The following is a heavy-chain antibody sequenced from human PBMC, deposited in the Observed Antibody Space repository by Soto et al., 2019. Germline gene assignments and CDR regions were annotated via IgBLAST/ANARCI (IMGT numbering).Heavy chain of an antibody. CDR2: IYYSGST. J-gene: IGHJ4*02. V-gene: IGHV4-31*02. D-gene: IGHD1-1*01. CDR3: ARFRVHHRNDRCLFDI. Sequence: TLSITETVPGGKISRGRYYWNWIRLHPRKGLEWIGYIYYSGSTYYNPSLKSRVTISVDTSKNQFSLKLSSVTAADTALYYCARFRVHHRNDRCLFDICGQGPLVTVSS. CDR1: GGKISRGRYY.